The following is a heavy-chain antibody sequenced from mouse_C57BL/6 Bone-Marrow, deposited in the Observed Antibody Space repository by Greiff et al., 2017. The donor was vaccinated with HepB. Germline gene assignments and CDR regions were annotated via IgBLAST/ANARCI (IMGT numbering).Heavy chain of an antibody. J-gene: IGHJ4*01. CDR3: TYRGYDAMDY. CDR2: IDPETGGT. CDR1: GYTFTDYE. V-gene: IGHV1-15*01. Sequence: VKLQESGAELVRPGASVTLSCKASGYTFTDYEMHWVKQTPVHGLEWIGAIDPETGGTAYNQKFKGKAILTADKSSSTAYMELRSLTSEDSAVYYWTYRGYDAMDYWGQGTSVTVAS. D-gene: IGHD2-10*02.